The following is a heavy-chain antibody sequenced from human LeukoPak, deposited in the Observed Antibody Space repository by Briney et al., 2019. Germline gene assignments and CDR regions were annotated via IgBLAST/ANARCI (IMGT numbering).Heavy chain of an antibody. CDR3: AKDLVAAGTGLFLNFFDY. V-gene: IGHV3-30*18. Sequence: GGSLRLSCAASGFTFSSYGMHWVRQASGKGLEWVAVISYDGSNKYYADSVKGRFTISRDNSKNTLYLQMNSLRAEDTAVYYCAKDLVAAGTGLFLNFFDYWGQGTLVTVSS. CDR2: ISYDGSNK. CDR1: GFTFSSYG. D-gene: IGHD6-13*01. J-gene: IGHJ4*02.